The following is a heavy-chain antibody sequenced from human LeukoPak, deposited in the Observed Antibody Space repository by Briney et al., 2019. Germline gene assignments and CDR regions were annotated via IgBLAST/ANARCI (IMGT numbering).Heavy chain of an antibody. Sequence: GGSLRLSCAASGFTFSSYAMSWVLQAPGKGLEWVSAISGSGGSTYYADSVKGRFTISRHNSKNTLYLQMNSLRAEDTAVYYCAKGILRYFDWFPGYWGQGALVIVSS. CDR3: AKGILRYFDWFPGY. V-gene: IGHV3-23*01. D-gene: IGHD3-9*01. CDR2: ISGSGGST. CDR1: GFTFSSYA. J-gene: IGHJ4*02.